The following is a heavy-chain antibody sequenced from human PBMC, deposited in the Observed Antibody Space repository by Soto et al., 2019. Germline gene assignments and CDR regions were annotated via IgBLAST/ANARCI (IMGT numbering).Heavy chain of an antibody. V-gene: IGHV1-8*02. D-gene: IGHD6-13*01. CDR1: GYDFTAYD. J-gene: IGHJ6*02. Sequence: ASVKVSCKTSGYDFTAYDINWVRPASGQGLEWMGWMNPINGATGSARRFQGRVSMTRNTATGTAYLELTSLRSDDTGVYYCGRGPSPRAPAGGTPYYYAMDVWGQGTTVTVSS. CDR3: GRGPSPRAPAGGTPYYYAMDV. CDR2: MNPINGAT.